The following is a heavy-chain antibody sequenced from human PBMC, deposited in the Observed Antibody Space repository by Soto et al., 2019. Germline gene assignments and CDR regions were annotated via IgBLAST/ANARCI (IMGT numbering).Heavy chain of an antibody. D-gene: IGHD1-26*01. Sequence: QVQLVQSGAEVKKPGASVKVPCKASGYTFTSYAMHWVRQAPGQRLEWMGWINAGNGNTKYSQKFQVRVIITRDTSASTAYMELSSLRSEDTAVYYCARGLGLYYFDFWGQGTLVTVSS. V-gene: IGHV1-3*01. CDR3: ARGLGLYYFDF. CDR2: INAGNGNT. CDR1: GYTFTSYA. J-gene: IGHJ4*02.